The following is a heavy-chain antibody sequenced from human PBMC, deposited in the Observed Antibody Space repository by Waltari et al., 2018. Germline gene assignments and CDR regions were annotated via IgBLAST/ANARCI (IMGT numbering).Heavy chain of an antibody. CDR3: ARLVLVSGNARFDP. J-gene: IGHJ5*02. V-gene: IGHV4-38-2*01. Sequence: QVQLQESGPGLVKPSETLSLTCAVSGYSISSGYSWGWIRQPPGKGLEWIGSIYHSGSTYYNPSLKSRVTISVDTSKNQFSLKLSSVTAADTAVYYCARLVLVSGNARFDPWGQGTLVTVSS. CDR2: IYHSGST. CDR1: GYSISSGYS. D-gene: IGHD3-10*01.